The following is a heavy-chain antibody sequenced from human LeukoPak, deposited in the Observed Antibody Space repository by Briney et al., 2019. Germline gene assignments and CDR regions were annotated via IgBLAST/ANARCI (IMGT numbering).Heavy chain of an antibody. CDR1: RDSFSGYY. CDR3: AKDSAVSIVGASDFDY. V-gene: IGHV3-23*01. Sequence: ETLSLTCAVSRDSFSGYYWSWLRQPPGKGLEWVSAIRGSGGSKYYADSVKGRFTISRDNSKNTLYLQMNSLRAEDTAVYYCAKDSAVSIVGASDFDYWGQGTLVTVSS. CDR2: IRGSGGSK. J-gene: IGHJ4*02. D-gene: IGHD1-26*01.